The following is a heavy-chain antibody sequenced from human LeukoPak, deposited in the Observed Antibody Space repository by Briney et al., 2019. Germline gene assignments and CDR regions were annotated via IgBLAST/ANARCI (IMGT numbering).Heavy chain of an antibody. CDR1: GGSISSSSYY. CDR2: IYTSGST. CDR3: ARVSVVVVAATGYFDY. Sequence: SETLSLTCTVSGGSISSSSYYWSWIRQPAGKGLEWIGRIYTSGSTNYNPSLKSRVTMSVDTSKNQFSLKLSSVTAADTAVYYCARVSVVVVAATGYFDYWGQGTLVTVSS. D-gene: IGHD2-15*01. V-gene: IGHV4-61*02. J-gene: IGHJ4*02.